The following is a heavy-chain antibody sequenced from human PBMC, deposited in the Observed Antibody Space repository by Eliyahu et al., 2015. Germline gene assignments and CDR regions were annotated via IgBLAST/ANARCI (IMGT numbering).Heavy chain of an antibody. V-gene: IGHV4-39*01. D-gene: IGHD3-22*01. J-gene: IGHJ4*02. CDR1: GDSISSTYY. CDR3: GRLLPPYYYDNGGYSDY. CDR2: MYYSGSM. Sequence: QVHLQESGPGLVKPSETLTLTCTVSGDSISSTYYWGWIRQPPGKGLQWIGNMYYSGSMYYNPSLKSRLTLSVDTSKNQISLKLTSVTAADTAVYFCGRLLPPYYYDNGGYSDYWGQGTLVTVAS.